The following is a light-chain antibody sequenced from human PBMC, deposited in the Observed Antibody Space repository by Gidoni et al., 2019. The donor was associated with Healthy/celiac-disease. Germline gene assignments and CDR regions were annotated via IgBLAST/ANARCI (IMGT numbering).Light chain of an antibody. J-gene: IGKJ4*01. Sequence: DIQMTQSPSSLSASVGDRVTITCRASQSISSYLNWYQQKPGKAPKLLIYAASSLQSGVPSRFSGSVSGTDFTLTISSLQPEDFATYYCQQSYSTPGTFXGXTKVEIK. V-gene: IGKV1-39*01. CDR1: QSISSY. CDR3: QQSYSTPGT. CDR2: AAS.